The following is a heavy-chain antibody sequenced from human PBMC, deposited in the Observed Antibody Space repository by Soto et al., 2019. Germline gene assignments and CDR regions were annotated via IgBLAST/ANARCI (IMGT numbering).Heavy chain of an antibody. V-gene: IGHV1-69*06. D-gene: IGHD2-2*01. Sequence: ASVKVSGKASGGTFSSYAISGVRQAPGQGLEWMGGIIPIFGTANYAQKFQGRVTITADKSTSTAYMELSSLRSEDTAVYYCARDNSLYCSSTSGYSGYYYGMDVWGQGTTVTVAS. CDR3: ARDNSLYCSSTSGYSGYYYGMDV. CDR1: GGTFSSYA. J-gene: IGHJ6*02. CDR2: IIPIFGTA.